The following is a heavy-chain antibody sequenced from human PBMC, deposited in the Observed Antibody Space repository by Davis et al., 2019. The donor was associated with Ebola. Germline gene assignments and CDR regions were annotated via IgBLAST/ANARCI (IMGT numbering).Heavy chain of an antibody. D-gene: IGHD1/OR15-1a*01. V-gene: IGHV4-59*12. Sequence: PSETLSLTCTVSGDSISRYYLNWIRQAPGKTLEWIGYVYYGQAIYNPSLKSRVTISIDTSKMEFSLNLVSVTAADTAIYYCATLHQIRGRTCFDSWGQGNLVVVSS. CDR3: ATLHQIRGRTCFDS. J-gene: IGHJ4*02. CDR2: VYYGQA. CDR1: GDSISRYY.